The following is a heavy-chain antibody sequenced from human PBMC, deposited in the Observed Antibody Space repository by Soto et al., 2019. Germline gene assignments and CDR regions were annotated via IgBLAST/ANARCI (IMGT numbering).Heavy chain of an antibody. CDR3: ARDRIPSASYAGEYFDY. CDR1: GYTFTTFG. CDR2: ISPNSGHT. Sequence: GASVKVSCKTSGYTFTTFGITWVRQAPGQGLEWMGWISPNSGHTNYAQKLQGRVTMTTDTSTNTAYMELRSLKSDDTAVYYCARDRIPSASYAGEYFDYWGQGTLVTVSS. V-gene: IGHV1-18*01. J-gene: IGHJ4*02. D-gene: IGHD2-2*01.